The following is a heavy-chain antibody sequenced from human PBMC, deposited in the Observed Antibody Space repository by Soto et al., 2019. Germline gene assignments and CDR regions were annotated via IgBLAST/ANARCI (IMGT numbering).Heavy chain of an antibody. CDR2: INPSGGST. D-gene: IGHD3-10*01. Sequence: ASVKVSCKASGYTFTSYYMHWVRQAPGQGLEWMEIINPSGGSTSYAQKLQGRVTMTRDTSTSTVYMELSSLRSEDTAVYYCARTVFFSNTTYYYGSGSYHPPHGYYYYMDVWGKGTTVTVSS. V-gene: IGHV1-46*03. CDR1: GYTFTSYY. CDR3: ARTVFFSNTTYYYGSGSYHPPHGYYYYMDV. J-gene: IGHJ6*03.